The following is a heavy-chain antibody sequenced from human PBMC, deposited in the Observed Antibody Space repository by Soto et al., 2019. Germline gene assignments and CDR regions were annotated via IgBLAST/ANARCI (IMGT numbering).Heavy chain of an antibody. D-gene: IGHD6-19*01. J-gene: IGHJ4*02. CDR3: ANIRGLFASGDIDF. CDR1: GFTFTTYA. Sequence: EVQLLESGGGLVQPGGYLRLSCTASGFTFTTYAMTWVRQAPGKGLEWVSGISGSGAGTFYADSVKGLFTISRDNSKSTLYLRMNSLIADDTAVYYYANIRGLFASGDIDFWGQGTLVAVSS. V-gene: IGHV3-23*01. CDR2: ISGSGAGT.